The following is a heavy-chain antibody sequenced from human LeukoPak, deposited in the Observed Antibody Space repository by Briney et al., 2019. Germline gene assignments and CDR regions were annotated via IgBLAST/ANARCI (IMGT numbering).Heavy chain of an antibody. Sequence: PGRSLRLSCAASGFTFSSYAMHWVRQAPGKGLEWVAVISYDGSNKYYADSVKGRFTISRDNSKNTLYLQMNSLRAEDTAVYYYARDSSFDIVVVPAALDYWGQGTLVTVSS. CDR2: ISYDGSNK. V-gene: IGHV3-30*04. D-gene: IGHD2-2*01. CDR1: GFTFSSYA. CDR3: ARDSSFDIVVVPAALDY. J-gene: IGHJ4*02.